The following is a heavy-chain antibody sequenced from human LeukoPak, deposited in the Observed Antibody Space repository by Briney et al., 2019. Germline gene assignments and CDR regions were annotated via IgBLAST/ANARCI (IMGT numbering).Heavy chain of an antibody. CDR3: ARGHSSSWYYSYYCYYYMDV. D-gene: IGHD6-13*01. J-gene: IGHJ6*03. V-gene: IGHV4-34*01. CDR1: GGSFSGYY. CDR2: INHSGGT. Sequence: PSETLSLTCAVYGGSFSGYYWSWIRQPPGKGLEWIGEINHSGGTNYNPSLKSRVTISVDTSKNQFSLKLSSVTAADTAVYYCARGHSSSWYYSYYCYYYMDVWGKGTTVTVSS.